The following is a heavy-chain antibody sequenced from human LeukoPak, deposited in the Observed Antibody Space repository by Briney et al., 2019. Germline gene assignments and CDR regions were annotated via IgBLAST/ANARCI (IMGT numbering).Heavy chain of an antibody. D-gene: IGHD6-13*01. CDR3: ARHKDSRDAFDY. J-gene: IGHJ4*02. CDR1: GGSFSGYY. V-gene: IGHV4-34*01. CDR2: INHSGST. Sequence: TSETLSLTCAVYGGSFSGYYWSWIRQPPGKGLEWIGEINHSGSTNYNPSLKSRVTISVDTSKNQFSLKLSSVTAADTAVYYCARHKDSRDAFDYWGQGTLVTVSS.